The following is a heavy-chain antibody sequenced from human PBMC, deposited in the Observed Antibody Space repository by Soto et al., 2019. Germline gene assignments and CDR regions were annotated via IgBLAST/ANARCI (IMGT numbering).Heavy chain of an antibody. J-gene: IGHJ4*02. CDR3: TTDSGMSPYSFDY. CDR2: IMSKTDGGTT. Sequence: GGSLRLSCATSGFTFSKAWVGWVRQAPGEGLEWVGRIMSKTDGGTTDYAAPVKGRFTISRDDSKSTLYLQMNSLKTEDTAFYYCTTDSGMSPYSFDYWGQGTLVTVSS. CDR1: GFTFSKAW. D-gene: IGHD1-26*01. V-gene: IGHV3-15*01.